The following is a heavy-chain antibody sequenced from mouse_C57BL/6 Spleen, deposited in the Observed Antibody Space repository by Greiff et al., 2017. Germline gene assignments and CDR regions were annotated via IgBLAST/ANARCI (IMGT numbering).Heavy chain of an antibody. CDR3: ARLGLGFYAMDY. D-gene: IGHD4-1*01. CDR2: IDPSDSST. V-gene: IGHV1-50*01. CDR1: GYTFTSYW. Sequence: QVQLQQPGAELVKPGASVKLSCKASGYTFTSYWMQWVKQRPGQGLEWIGEIDPSDSSTNYNQKFKGKATLTVDTSSSTAYMQLSSLTSEDSAVYYCARLGLGFYAMDYWGQGTSVTVSS. J-gene: IGHJ4*01.